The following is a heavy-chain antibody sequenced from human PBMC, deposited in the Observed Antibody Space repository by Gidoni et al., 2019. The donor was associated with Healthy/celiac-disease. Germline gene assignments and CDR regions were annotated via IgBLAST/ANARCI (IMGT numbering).Heavy chain of an antibody. Sequence: QVQLQESRPGLVKPSQTLSLTCTVSGGSISSGGYYWSWIRQHPGKGLEWIGYIYYRGSTYYNPCLKSRVTISVDTSKNQFSLKLSSVTAADTAVYYCAREGPREAVAGTGGDYWGQGTLVTVSS. CDR3: AREGPREAVAGTGGDY. CDR1: GGSISSGGYY. D-gene: IGHD6-19*01. CDR2: IYYRGST. V-gene: IGHV4-31*03. J-gene: IGHJ4*02.